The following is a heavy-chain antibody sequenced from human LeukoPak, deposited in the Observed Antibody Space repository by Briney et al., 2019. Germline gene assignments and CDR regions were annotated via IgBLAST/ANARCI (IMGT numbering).Heavy chain of an antibody. CDR3: ARDGTSTDDY. CDR1: VYTFSNFG. CDR2: ISGNNDNP. Sequence: GASVRVSCKASVYTFSNFGINWERQAPGQGLEWMGWISGNNDNPNYGQKFQGRFTVTTDSSTNTAYMELRNLRLDDTAVYYCARDGTSTDDYWGQGTLVTVSS. J-gene: IGHJ4*02. V-gene: IGHV1-18*01. D-gene: IGHD2-2*01.